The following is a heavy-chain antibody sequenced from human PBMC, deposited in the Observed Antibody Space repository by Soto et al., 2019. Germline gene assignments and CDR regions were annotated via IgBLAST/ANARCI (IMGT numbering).Heavy chain of an antibody. J-gene: IGHJ4*02. CDR3: SNDAKILAWLPTSYYFDF. Sequence: EVQVLESGGGLAQPGRSLRLSCAVSGLSFSSYAMTWVRQSPGKGLEWVSSISRSGNSTYSADSVRGRFTISRDNSKNTLYLQMNILRAEDTAVYYCSNDAKILAWLPTSYYFDFWGQGTLVTVSS. CDR1: GLSFSSYA. V-gene: IGHV3-23*01. CDR2: ISRSGNST. D-gene: IGHD3-9*01.